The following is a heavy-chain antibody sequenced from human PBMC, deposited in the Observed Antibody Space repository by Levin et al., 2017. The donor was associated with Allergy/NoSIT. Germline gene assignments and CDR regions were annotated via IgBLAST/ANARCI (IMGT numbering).Heavy chain of an antibody. Sequence: SCAVSGASISSDNWWSWVRQPPGKGLEWIAEISHAGDTNYSPSLKSRITISRDKSKNQFSLKLTSVTAADTAVYYCAVQPGFYIDYWGQGSLVTVSS. CDR1: GASISSDNW. CDR2: ISHAGDT. J-gene: IGHJ4*02. CDR3: AVQPGFYIDY. D-gene: IGHD2-2*01. V-gene: IGHV4-4*02.